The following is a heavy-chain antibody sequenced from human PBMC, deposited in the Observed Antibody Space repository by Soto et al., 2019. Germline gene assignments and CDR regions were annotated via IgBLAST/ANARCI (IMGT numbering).Heavy chain of an antibody. V-gene: IGHV1-18*01. CDR3: ARDQVGATGDY. J-gene: IGHJ4*02. CDR1: GYTFTRYV. D-gene: IGHD1-26*01. CDR2: ISAYNGNR. Sequence: ASVKVSCKASGYTFTRYVISWVGQAPGQGLEWMGWISAYNGNRNYAQKVQGRVTMTTDTSTNTAYMELRSLRSDDTAVYYCARDQVGATGDYWGQGTLVTVSS.